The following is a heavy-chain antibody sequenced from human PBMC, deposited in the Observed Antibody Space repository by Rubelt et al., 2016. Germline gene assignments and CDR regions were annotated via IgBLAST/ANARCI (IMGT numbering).Heavy chain of an antibody. Sequence: NPNSGGTNYAQKFQGWVTMTRDTSISTAYMELSRLRSDDTAVYYCARIGPGDYGMDVWGQGTTVTVSS. J-gene: IGHJ6*02. CDR2: NPNSGGT. CDR3: ARIGPGDYGMDV. D-gene: IGHD3-10*01. V-gene: IGHV1-2*04.